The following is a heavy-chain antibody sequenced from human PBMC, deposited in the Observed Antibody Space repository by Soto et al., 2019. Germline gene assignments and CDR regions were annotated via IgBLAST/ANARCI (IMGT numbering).Heavy chain of an antibody. CDR1: GYSISSGYY. CDR2: IYHSGST. Sequence: TSETLSLTCAVSGYSISSGYYWGWIRQPPGKGLEWIGTIYHSGSTYYNPSLKSRVTISVDTSKNQFSLKLSSVTAADTAVYYCARALYCSGGSCSPLRGMDVWGQGTTVTVSS. V-gene: IGHV4-38-2*01. CDR3: ARALYCSGGSCSPLRGMDV. D-gene: IGHD2-15*01. J-gene: IGHJ6*02.